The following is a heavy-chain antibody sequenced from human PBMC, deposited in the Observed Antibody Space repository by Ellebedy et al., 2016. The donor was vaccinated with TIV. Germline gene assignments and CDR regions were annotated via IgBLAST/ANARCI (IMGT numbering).Heavy chain of an antibody. V-gene: IGHV3-23*01. CDR2: ISGSGGST. Sequence: LSLTCAASGFTFSSYAMSWVRQAPGKGLEWVSAISGSGGSTYYADSVKGRFTISRDNSKNTLYLQMNSLRAEDTAVYYCARLGVIAAAGASDYWGQGTLVIVSS. CDR1: GFTFSSYA. CDR3: ARLGVIAAAGASDY. D-gene: IGHD6-13*01. J-gene: IGHJ4*02.